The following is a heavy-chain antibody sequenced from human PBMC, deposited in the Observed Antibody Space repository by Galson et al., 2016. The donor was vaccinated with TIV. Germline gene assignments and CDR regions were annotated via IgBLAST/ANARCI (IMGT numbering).Heavy chain of an antibody. CDR3: AKFGSSDSGSFFDS. CDR2: IVPILDLP. CDR1: GGTFTSHA. J-gene: IGHJ4*02. Sequence: SVKVSCKASGGTFTSHAFSWVRQAPGQGLEWMGRIVPILDLPHYAQRFQGRVTISADTSASTVYMELSSLRSDDTALYYCAKFGSSDSGSFFDSWGQGTLVTVAT. D-gene: IGHD6-13*01. V-gene: IGHV1-69*04.